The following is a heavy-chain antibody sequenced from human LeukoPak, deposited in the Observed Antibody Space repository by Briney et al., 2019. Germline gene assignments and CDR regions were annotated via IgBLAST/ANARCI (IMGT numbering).Heavy chain of an antibody. Sequence: GGSLRLSCAAAGFTFSNSWMTWVRQAPGKGLEWVANIKEDGSVKNYVDSVKGRFTISRDNAKYSLYLQVNSLRAEDTAVYSCARDRGYFAFDYWGQGTLVTVSS. J-gene: IGHJ4*02. CDR3: ARDRGYFAFDY. CDR2: IKEDGSVK. D-gene: IGHD1-1*01. V-gene: IGHV3-7*01. CDR1: GFTFSNSW.